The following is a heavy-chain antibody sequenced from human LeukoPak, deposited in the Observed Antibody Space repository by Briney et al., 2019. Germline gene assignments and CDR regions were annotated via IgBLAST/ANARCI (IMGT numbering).Heavy chain of an antibody. CDR1: KFTFINYG. D-gene: IGHD6-13*01. CDR2: ISGSGRDT. Sequence: GPLSLSCATSKFTFINYGLTGVRKAPGKGLGWVSSISGSGRDTQYAASVQGRFTISRDNSKNTLYLQMNSLRAEDTAVYYCAKGHTGSWPFDYWGQGTLVTVSS. J-gene: IGHJ4*02. CDR3: AKGHTGSWPFDY. V-gene: IGHV3-23*01.